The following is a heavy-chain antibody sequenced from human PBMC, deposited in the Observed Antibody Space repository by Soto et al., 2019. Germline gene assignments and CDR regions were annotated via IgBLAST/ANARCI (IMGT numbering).Heavy chain of an antibody. J-gene: IGHJ5*02. V-gene: IGHV4-34*01. CDR2: INHSGST. CDR1: GGSFSGYY. Sequence: PSETLSLTCAVYGGSFSGYYWSWIRQPPGKGLEWIGEINHSGSTNYNPSLKSRVTISVDTSKNQFSLKLSSVTAADTAVYYCARPRLAARPPLGNRTNWFDPWGQGTLVTVSS. CDR3: ARPRLAARPPLGNRTNWFDP. D-gene: IGHD6-6*01.